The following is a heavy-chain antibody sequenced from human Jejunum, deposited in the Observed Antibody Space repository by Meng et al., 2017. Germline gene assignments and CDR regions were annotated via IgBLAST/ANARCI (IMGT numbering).Heavy chain of an antibody. J-gene: IGHJ4*02. CDR1: GGSISSSSYY. Sequence: QRQPQESGPRLGKPSETLSLICTVSGGSISSSSYYWGWIRQPPGKGLEWLAVLSYDGTNKNYADSVKGRFTISSDNSKNTLYLEMNSLRGDDTAVYYCAREEGASGWYGSVAYWGQGTLVTVSS. V-gene: IGHV4-39*02. CDR3: AREEGASGWYGSVAY. CDR2: LSYDGTN. D-gene: IGHD6-19*01.